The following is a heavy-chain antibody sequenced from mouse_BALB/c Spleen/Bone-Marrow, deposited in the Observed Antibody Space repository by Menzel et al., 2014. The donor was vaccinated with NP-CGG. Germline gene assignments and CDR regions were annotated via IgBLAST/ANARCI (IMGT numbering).Heavy chain of an antibody. CDR3: ARGDIRRWYFDY. CDR2: ISSGGST. J-gene: IGHJ2*01. V-gene: IGHV5-6-5*01. Sequence: EVKLMESGGGLVKPGGSLKLSCAASGFIFSRYAMSWVRQTPEKRLEWVASISSGGSTSFPDSVKGRFTISRDNAGNILYLQMRSLRSEDTGMYCCARGDIRRWYFDYWGQGSTVTGSS. D-gene: IGHD1-1*02. CDR1: GFIFSRYA.